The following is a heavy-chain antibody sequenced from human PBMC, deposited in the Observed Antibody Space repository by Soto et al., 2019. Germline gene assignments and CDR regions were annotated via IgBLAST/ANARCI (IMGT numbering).Heavy chain of an antibody. J-gene: IGHJ4*01. CDR2: NNAGNGDT. CDR1: GYTFSSSA. D-gene: IGHD6-13*01. CDR3: ARWQDSGSSIIYH. Sequence: DSVKLSCKASGYTFSSSALHWVRQAPGQRLEWMGCNNAGNGDTRYSQKFQDRVTITRDTSASTVYMEVSSLRSEDTAVYYCARWQDSGSSIIYHWGQGTLDNVSS. V-gene: IGHV1-3*01.